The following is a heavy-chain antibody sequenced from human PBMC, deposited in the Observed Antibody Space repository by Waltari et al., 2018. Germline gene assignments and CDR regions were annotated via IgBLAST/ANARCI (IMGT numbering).Heavy chain of an antibody. J-gene: IGHJ2*01. Sequence: QVQLVQSGAEVKEPGASVKVSCKASGYTFTSNYMHWVRQAPGQGLEWMGIINPSAGSKNYAEKFQGRVTMTRDTSTSTVYMELSSLRSEDTAGYYCARSSSNSGYFDLWGRGTLVAVSS. V-gene: IGHV1-46*01. D-gene: IGHD4-4*01. CDR3: ARSSSNSGYFDL. CDR1: GYTFTSNY. CDR2: INPSAGSK.